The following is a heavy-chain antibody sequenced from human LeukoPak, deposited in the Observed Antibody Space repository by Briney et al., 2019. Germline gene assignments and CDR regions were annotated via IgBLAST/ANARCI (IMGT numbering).Heavy chain of an antibody. CDR2: ISGTGANT. V-gene: IGHV3-23*01. CDR1: GFTFSSYG. Sequence: GGSLGLSCAASGFTFSSYGMSWVRQAPGKGLEWVSTISGTGANTYYADSVKGRFTISRDSSKRTLYLQMNSLRVEDAAVYYCAKRRYDTSSLDWFDPWGQGTLVTVSS. J-gene: IGHJ5*02. D-gene: IGHD6-13*01. CDR3: AKRRYDTSSLDWFDP.